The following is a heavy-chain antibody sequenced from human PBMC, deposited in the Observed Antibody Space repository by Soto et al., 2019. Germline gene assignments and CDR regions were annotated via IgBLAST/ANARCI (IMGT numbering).Heavy chain of an antibody. Sequence: QVQLVQSGAEVKKPGASVKVSCKASGYTFTSYGISWVRQAPGQGLEWMGWISAYNGNTNYAQKLQGRVTMTTDTARRRAYVELRSLGCDETAVYYCARVSEYGAGSVGFGWCDPWGQGTLGAVSS. CDR2: ISAYNGNT. CDR1: GYTFTSYG. J-gene: IGHJ5*02. D-gene: IGHD3-10*01. V-gene: IGHV1-18*01. CDR3: ARVSEYGAGSVGFGWCDP.